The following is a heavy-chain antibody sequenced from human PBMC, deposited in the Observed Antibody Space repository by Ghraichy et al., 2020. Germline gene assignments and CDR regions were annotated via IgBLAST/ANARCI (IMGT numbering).Heavy chain of an antibody. Sequence: LSLTCAASGFSFSSSDMNWVRQAPGKGPEWISFINSNSRTIYYADSVKGRFTISRDNAKSSLWLQMTSLRAEDTAVYYCARDFSEFQYNWVDPWGQGTLVTVSS. D-gene: IGHD2-21*01. CDR2: INSNSRTI. J-gene: IGHJ5*02. V-gene: IGHV3-48*01. CDR1: GFSFSSSD. CDR3: ARDFSEFQYNWVDP.